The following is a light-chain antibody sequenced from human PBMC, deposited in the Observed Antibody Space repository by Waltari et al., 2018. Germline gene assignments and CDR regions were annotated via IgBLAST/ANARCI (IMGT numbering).Light chain of an antibody. V-gene: IGLV2-11*01. CDR2: DVS. Sequence: QSALTQPRSVSGSPGQSVTISCTGTSSDAGGSNYVSWYQQHPGKAPKLMIYDVSKRPSGVPDRFSGSKSGNTASLTISGLQAEDEADYYCCSYAGSYTFHVVFGGGTKLTVL. CDR1: SSDAGGSNY. J-gene: IGLJ2*01. CDR3: CSYAGSYTFHVV.